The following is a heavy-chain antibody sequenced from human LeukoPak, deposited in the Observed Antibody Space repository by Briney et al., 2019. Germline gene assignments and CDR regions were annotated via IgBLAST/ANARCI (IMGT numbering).Heavy chain of an antibody. CDR1: GGTFSSYA. D-gene: IGHD3-9*01. J-gene: IGHJ4*02. Sequence: ASVKVSFKASGGTFSSYAISWVRQAPGQGLEWMGGIIPIFGTANYAQKFQGRVTITADESTSTAYMELSSLRSEDTAVYYCARVARYYDILTGYYSSGYFDYWGQGTLVTVSS. CDR3: ARVARYYDILTGYYSSGYFDY. CDR2: IIPIFGTA. V-gene: IGHV1-69*01.